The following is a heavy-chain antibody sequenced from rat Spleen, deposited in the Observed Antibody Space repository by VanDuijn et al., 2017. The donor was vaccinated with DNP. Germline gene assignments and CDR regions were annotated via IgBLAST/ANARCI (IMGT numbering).Heavy chain of an antibody. CDR2: ISSSGAYT. J-gene: IGHJ4*01. Sequence: EVQVVESGGGLVQPGKSLKLSCVASGFTFNNYWMTWIRQVPGKGLEWVASISSSGAYTYYPDSVKGRFTISRDKTKNTLYLQMNSLRSEDTATYYCTTFEGTNAWGQGTSVTVSS. CDR1: GFTFNNYW. CDR3: TTFEGTNA. V-gene: IGHV5-31*01. D-gene: IGHD1-11*01.